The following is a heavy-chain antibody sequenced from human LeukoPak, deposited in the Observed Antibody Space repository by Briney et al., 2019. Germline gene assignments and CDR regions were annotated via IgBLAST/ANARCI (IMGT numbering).Heavy chain of an antibody. D-gene: IGHD5-24*01. Sequence: ASAKVSCKASGYTFTGYYMHWVRQAPGQGLEWMGWINPNSGGTNYAQKFQGRVTMTRDTSISTAYMELSRLRSDDTAVYYCARARPVEMATISGQYYFDYWGQGTLVTVSS. CDR2: INPNSGGT. CDR1: GYTFTGYY. CDR3: ARARPVEMATISGQYYFDY. J-gene: IGHJ4*02. V-gene: IGHV1-2*02.